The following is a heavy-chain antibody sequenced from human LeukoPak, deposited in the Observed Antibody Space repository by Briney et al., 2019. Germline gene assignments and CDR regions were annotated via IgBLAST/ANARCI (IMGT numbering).Heavy chain of an antibody. CDR1: GFTFSSYA. V-gene: IGHV3-30-3*01. CDR2: ISYDGSNK. D-gene: IGHD3-22*01. Sequence: PGESLRLSCAASGFTFSSYAMHWVRQAPGKGLEWVAVISYDGSNKYYADSVKGRFTISRDNSKNTLYLQMNSLRAEDTAVYYCARDRGSSGYYLFDYWGQGNPGHRLL. CDR3: ARDRGSSGYYLFDY. J-gene: IGHJ4*02.